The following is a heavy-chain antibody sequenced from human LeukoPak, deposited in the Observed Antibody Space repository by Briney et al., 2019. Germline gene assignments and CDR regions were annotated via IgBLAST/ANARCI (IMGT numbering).Heavy chain of an antibody. CDR2: IYYSGST. D-gene: IGHD6-13*01. CDR1: GGSISSYY. V-gene: IGHV4-59*01. Sequence: SETLSLTCTVSGGSISSYYWSWIRQPPGKGLEWIGYIYYSGSTNYNPSLKSRVTISVDTSKNQFSLKLSSVTAADTAVYYCARHSLYSSSWKFDYWGQGTLVTVSS. J-gene: IGHJ4*02. CDR3: ARHSLYSSSWKFDY.